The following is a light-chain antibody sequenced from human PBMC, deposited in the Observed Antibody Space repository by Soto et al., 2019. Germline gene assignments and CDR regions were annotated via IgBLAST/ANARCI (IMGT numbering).Light chain of an antibody. CDR1: SSDVGAYNF. CDR2: EVT. V-gene: IGLV2-14*01. J-gene: IGLJ2*01. CDR3: AAWDDSLNVL. Sequence: QSALTQPASVSGSPGQSITISCTGTSSDVGAYNFVSWYQHHPGRAPKLIIYEVTIRPSGVSDRFSGSKSGNTASLTISGLQAEDEADYYCAAWDDSLNVLFGGGTKLTVL.